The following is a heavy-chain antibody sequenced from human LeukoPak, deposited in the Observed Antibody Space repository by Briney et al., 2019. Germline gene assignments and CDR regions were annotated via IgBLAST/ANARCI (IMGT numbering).Heavy chain of an antibody. D-gene: IGHD3-3*01. Sequence: ASVKVSCKASGYTFTSYGISWVRQAPGQGLEWMGWISAYNGNTNYAQKLQGRVTMTTDTSTSTAYMELRSLRSDDTAMYYCARDATYYDFWSGYYTDWGQGTLVTVSS. CDR3: ARDATYYDFWSGYYTD. J-gene: IGHJ4*02. CDR1: GYTFTSYG. CDR2: ISAYNGNT. V-gene: IGHV1-18*01.